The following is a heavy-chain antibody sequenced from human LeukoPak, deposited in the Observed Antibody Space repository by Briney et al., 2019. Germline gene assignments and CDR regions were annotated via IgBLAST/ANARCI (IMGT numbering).Heavy chain of an antibody. CDR3: ARVDTSNCYDY. CDR2: IYYSGST. V-gene: IGHV4-31*03. J-gene: IGHJ4*02. Sequence: PSETLSLTCTVSGGSISSGGYYWSWVRQHPGKGLEWIGYIYYSGSTYHNPSLKSRLTISVDTSKNQFSLKLSSVTAADTAVYYCARVDTSNCYDYWGQGILVTVSS. CDR1: GGSISSGGYY. D-gene: IGHD6-13*01.